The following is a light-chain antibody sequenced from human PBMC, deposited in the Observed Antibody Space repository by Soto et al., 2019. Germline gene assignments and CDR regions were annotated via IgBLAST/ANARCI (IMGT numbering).Light chain of an antibody. Sequence: DFQTTQFPSSLSASVGDRVTITCSASQNISSYLNWYQQKPGKAPKLLIYAASSLQSGVPSRFSGSGSGTDFTLTISSLQPEDVATYYCQQNYSTPRTFGQGTKVDIK. CDR3: QQNYSTPRT. J-gene: IGKJ1*01. CDR2: AAS. V-gene: IGKV1-39*01. CDR1: QNISSY.